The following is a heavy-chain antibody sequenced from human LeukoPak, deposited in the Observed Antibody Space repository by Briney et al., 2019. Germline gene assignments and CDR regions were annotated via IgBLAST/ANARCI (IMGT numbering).Heavy chain of an antibody. CDR3: ARDGYSSSWYPGYYFDY. V-gene: IGHV1-3*01. D-gene: IGHD6-13*01. CDR1: GYTFTSYA. Sequence: ASVKVSCKASGYTFTSYAMHWVRRAPGQRLEWMGWINAGNGNTKYSQKFQGRVTITRDTSASTAYMELSSLRSEDTAVYYCARDGYSSSWYPGYYFDYWGQGTLVTVSS. CDR2: INAGNGNT. J-gene: IGHJ4*02.